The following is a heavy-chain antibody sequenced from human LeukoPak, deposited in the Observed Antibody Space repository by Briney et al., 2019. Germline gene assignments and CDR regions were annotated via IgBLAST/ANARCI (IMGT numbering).Heavy chain of an antibody. J-gene: IGHJ6*03. CDR2: IYYSGST. D-gene: IGHD5-12*01. CDR1: GGSISSYY. V-gene: IGHV4-59*01. CDR3: ARGYRGHDLMESYYYYYMDV. Sequence: PSETLSLTCTVSGGSISSYYWSWIRQPPGKGLEWIGYIYYSGSTNYNPSLKSRVTISVDTSKNQFSLKLSSVTAADTAVYYCARGYRGHDLMESYYYYYMDVWGKGTTVTVSS.